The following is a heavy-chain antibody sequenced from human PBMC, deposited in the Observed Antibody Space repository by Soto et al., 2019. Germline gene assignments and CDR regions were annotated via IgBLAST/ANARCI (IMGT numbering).Heavy chain of an antibody. CDR2: VYDSGST. D-gene: IGHD1-1*01. J-gene: IGHJ3*01. CDR1: GGSIRNSY. CDR3: ARHNWNDGDAFDS. Sequence: QAQLQESGPGLVKPSETLSLTCTVSGGSIRNSYWSWIRQPPGKGLEWIGYVYDSGSTKYNPSLKIRGNLSLDTSKNQASLGLSSVTAADTAVYCCARHNWNDGDAFDSWGHGTMVTVSS. V-gene: IGHV4-59*01.